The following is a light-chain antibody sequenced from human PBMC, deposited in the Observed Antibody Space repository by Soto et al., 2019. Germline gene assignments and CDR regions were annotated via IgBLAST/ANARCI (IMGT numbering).Light chain of an antibody. CDR3: SSYRSPSTYV. CDR2: EVD. J-gene: IGLJ1*01. CDR1: SSDVGDYRF. V-gene: IGLV2-14*01. Sequence: QSVLTQPASVSGTPGQSITISCTGTSSDVGDYRFVSWYQHHPGKAPKVVIYEVDIRPSGVSNRFSGSKSGNTAYLTISGLQAEDEADYYCSSYRSPSTYVFGTGTKVTVL.